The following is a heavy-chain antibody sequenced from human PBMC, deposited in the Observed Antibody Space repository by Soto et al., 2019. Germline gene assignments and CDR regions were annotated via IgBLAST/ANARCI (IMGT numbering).Heavy chain of an antibody. CDR1: GFTFSSYA. D-gene: IGHD3-22*01. CDR3: AKEMEWLLLPDY. V-gene: IGHV3-23*01. Sequence: GGSLRLFCAASGFTFSSYAMSWVRQAPGKGLEWASAISGSGGSTYYADSVKGRFTISRDNSKNTLYLQMNSLRAEDTAVYYCAKEMEWLLLPDYWGQGTLVTVSS. J-gene: IGHJ4*02. CDR2: ISGSGGST.